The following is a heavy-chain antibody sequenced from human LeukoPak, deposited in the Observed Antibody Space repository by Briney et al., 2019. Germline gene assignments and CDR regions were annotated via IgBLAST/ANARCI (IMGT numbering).Heavy chain of an antibody. D-gene: IGHD3-3*02. CDR2: ITGSGGST. V-gene: IGHV3-23*01. J-gene: IGHJ4*02. CDR1: GFTFSSYA. Sequence: PGGSLRLSCAASGFTFSSYAMSWVRQAPGKGPEWVSSITGSGGSTYHADSVKGRFTISRDNSKNTLYLQTNSLRAEDTAVYYCAKASHFWSAYSWGQGTLVTVSS. CDR3: AKASHFWSAYS.